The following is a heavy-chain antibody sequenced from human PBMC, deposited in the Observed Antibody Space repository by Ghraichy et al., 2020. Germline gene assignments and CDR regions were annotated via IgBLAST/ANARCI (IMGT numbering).Heavy chain of an antibody. Sequence: GESLRLSCAASGFTFRNYGMHWVRQAPGKGLEWVAVISSDGTYKYYAESVKGRFTISRDDSKSMVYLQMSSLRAGDTAVYYCSGSSGYYGTFDIWGQGTLVSVSS. CDR2: ISSDGTYK. V-gene: IGHV3-30*03. CDR1: GFTFRNYG. CDR3: SGSSGYYGTFDI. J-gene: IGHJ4*02. D-gene: IGHD3-22*01.